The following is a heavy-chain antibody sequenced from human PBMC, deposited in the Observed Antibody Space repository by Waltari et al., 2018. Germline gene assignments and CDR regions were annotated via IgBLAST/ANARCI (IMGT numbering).Heavy chain of an antibody. J-gene: IGHJ6*02. D-gene: IGHD4-17*01. CDR1: GGSISSSSYY. CDR3: ARDRGRHGDYVFPYYYYGMDV. V-gene: IGHV4-39*07. CDR2: IYYSGST. Sequence: QLQLQESGPGLVKPSETLSLTCTVSGGSISSSSYYWGWIRQPPGRGLEWIGSIYYSGSTYYNPSLKSRVTISVDTSKNQFSLKLSSVTAADTAVYYCARDRGRHGDYVFPYYYYGMDVWGQGTTVTVSS.